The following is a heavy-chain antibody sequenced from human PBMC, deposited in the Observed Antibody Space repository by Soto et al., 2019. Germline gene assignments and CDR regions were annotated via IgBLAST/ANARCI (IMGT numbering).Heavy chain of an antibody. CDR1: GGSISSSSYY. CDR3: ARHVRLQLERRPGGAFDS. D-gene: IGHD1-1*01. V-gene: IGHV4-39*01. CDR2: IYYSGST. Sequence: SETLSLTCTVSGGSISSSSYYWGWIRQPPGKGLEWIGSIYYSGSTYSNPSLKSRVTISVDTSKNQFSLKLSSVPAADTAVYYCARHVRLQLERRPGGAFDSWGQGKRVTVSS. J-gene: IGHJ3*02.